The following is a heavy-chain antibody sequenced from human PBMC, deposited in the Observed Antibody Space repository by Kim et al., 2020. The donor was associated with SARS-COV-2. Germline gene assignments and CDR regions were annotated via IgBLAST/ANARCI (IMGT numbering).Heavy chain of an antibody. CDR2: ISYDGSNK. J-gene: IGHJ4*02. CDR1: GFTFSSYA. CDR3: ARGEWIQLWLPVDY. V-gene: IGHV3-30*04. Sequence: GGSLRLSCAASGFTFSSYAMHWVRQAPGKGLELVAVISYDGSNKYYADSVKGRFTISRDNSKNTLYLQMNSLRAEDTAVYYCARGEWIQLWLPVDYWGQGTLVTVSS. D-gene: IGHD5-18*01.